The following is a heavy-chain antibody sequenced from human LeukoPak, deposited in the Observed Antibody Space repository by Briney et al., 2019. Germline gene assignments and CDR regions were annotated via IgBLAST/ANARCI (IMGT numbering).Heavy chain of an antibody. D-gene: IGHD5-18*01. J-gene: IGHJ4*02. CDR1: GFTFSDYN. CDR3: AKDMGYTFGHAFDY. V-gene: IGHV3-30-3*01. CDR2: TSNDGSNK. Sequence: GGSLRLSCAASGFTFSDYNMHWVRQAPGQGLEWVSLTSNDGSNKYYAVSVKGRFTISRDNTKNTLYLQMSSLRTEDTAVYYCAKDMGYTFGHAFDYWGQGTLVTVSS.